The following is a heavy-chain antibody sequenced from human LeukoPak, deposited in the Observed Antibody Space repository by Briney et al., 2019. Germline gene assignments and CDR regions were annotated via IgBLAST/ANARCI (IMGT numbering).Heavy chain of an antibody. CDR2: IKQDGSEK. CDR3: AKDLSRAVAADWFDP. CDR1: GFTFSGFW. Sequence: GGSLRLSCAASGFTFSGFWMNWLRQAPGKGLEWVANIKQDGSEKYYVDSVKGRFTISRDNAKNSLFLQMTNLRAADTAVYYCAKDLSRAVAADWFDPWDQGSLVTVSS. V-gene: IGHV3-7*03. J-gene: IGHJ5*02. D-gene: IGHD6-19*01.